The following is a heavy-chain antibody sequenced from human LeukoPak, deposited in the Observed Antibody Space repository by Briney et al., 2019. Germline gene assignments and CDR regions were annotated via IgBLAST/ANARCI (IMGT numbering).Heavy chain of an antibody. D-gene: IGHD6-13*01. Sequence: GRSLRLSCAASGFTFSSYAMHWVRQAPGKGLEWVAVISYDGSNKYYADSVKGRFTISRDNSKNTLYLQMNSLRVEDTAVYYCARASTAGTSNWGQGTLVAVSS. V-gene: IGHV3-30-3*01. CDR2: ISYDGSNK. CDR1: GFTFSSYA. CDR3: ARASTAGTSN. J-gene: IGHJ4*02.